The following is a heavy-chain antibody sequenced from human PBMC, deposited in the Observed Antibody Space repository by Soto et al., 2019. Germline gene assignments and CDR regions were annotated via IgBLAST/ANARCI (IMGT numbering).Heavy chain of an antibody. Sequence: ASVKVSCKASGGTFSSYAISWVRQAPGQGLEWMGGIIPIFGTANYAQKFQGRVTITADESTSTAYMELSSLRSEDTAVYYCARVAVSGSYYYYYYGVDVWGQGTTVTVSS. CDR1: GGTFSSYA. CDR3: ARVAVSGSYYYYYYGVDV. V-gene: IGHV1-69*13. D-gene: IGHD3-10*01. J-gene: IGHJ6*02. CDR2: IIPIFGTA.